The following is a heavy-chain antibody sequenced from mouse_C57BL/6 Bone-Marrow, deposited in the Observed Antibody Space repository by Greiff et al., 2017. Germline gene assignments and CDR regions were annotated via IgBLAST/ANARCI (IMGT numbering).Heavy chain of an antibody. V-gene: IGHV5-9*01. J-gene: IGHJ1*03. Sequence: EVKLVESGGGLVKPGGSLKLSCAASGFTFSSYTMSWVRQTPEKRLEWVATISGGGGNTYYPDSVKGRFTISRDNAKNTLYLQMSSLRSEDTALYYCASPHDGSSYYWYFDVWGTGTTVTVSS. CDR2: ISGGGGNT. D-gene: IGHD1-1*01. CDR3: ASPHDGSSYYWYFDV. CDR1: GFTFSSYT.